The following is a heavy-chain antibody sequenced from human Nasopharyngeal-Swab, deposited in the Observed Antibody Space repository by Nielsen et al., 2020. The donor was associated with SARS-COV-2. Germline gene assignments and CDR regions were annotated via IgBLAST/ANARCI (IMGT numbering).Heavy chain of an antibody. Sequence: ASVKVSCKASGYTFTSYYMHWVRQAPGQGLEWMGIINPSGGSTSYAQKFQGRVTITADKSTSTAYMELSSLRSEDTAVYYCARSSGSNWFDPWGQGTLVTVSS. V-gene: IGHV1-46*01. J-gene: IGHJ5*02. D-gene: IGHD3-22*01. CDR1: GYTFTSYY. CDR2: INPSGGST. CDR3: ARSSGSNWFDP.